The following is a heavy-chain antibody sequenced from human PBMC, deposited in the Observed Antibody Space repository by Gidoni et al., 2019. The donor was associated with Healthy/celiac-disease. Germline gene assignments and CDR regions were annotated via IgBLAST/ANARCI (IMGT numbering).Heavy chain of an antibody. Sequence: EVQLVESGGGLVQPGGSLRLSCSASGFTFSSYAMHWVRQAPGKGLEYVSAISSNVVSTYYADSVKGRFTISRDNSKNTLYLQMSSLRAEDTAVYYCVKTTGIAAAGAGQDWGQGTLVTVSS. D-gene: IGHD6-13*01. CDR3: VKTTGIAAAGAGQD. J-gene: IGHJ4*02. CDR2: ISSNVVST. CDR1: GFTFSSYA. V-gene: IGHV3-64D*06.